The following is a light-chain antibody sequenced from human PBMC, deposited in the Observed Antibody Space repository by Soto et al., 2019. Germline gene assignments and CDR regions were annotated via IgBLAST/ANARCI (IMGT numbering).Light chain of an antibody. CDR3: QQFKSYPYT. CDR1: QAISDS. Sequence: IQLPQSPSSLSASVGDRVTITCRASQAISDSLVWYQQNPGQAPKLLIYAASTLQSGVPSRFSGSGSGTDFTLTISSLHPADFATYYCQQFKSYPYTFGQGTKLEI. CDR2: AAS. V-gene: IGKV1-9*01. J-gene: IGKJ2*01.